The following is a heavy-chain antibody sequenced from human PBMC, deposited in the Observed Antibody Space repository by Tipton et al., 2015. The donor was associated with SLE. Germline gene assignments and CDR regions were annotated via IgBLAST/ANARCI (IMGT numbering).Heavy chain of an antibody. CDR3: ARHGSDFWSGYYHHVFDV. D-gene: IGHD3-3*01. CDR2: IDQFGSA. Sequence: LRLSCIVSGGSITGYYWSWIRQPPGKRLEWIGYIDQFGSANYNPSLQNRVTISVGRSKTQFSLKLRSVSAADSAMYYCARHGSDFWSGYYHHVFDVWGQGTMLPVSS. V-gene: IGHV4-59*08. CDR1: GGSITGYY. J-gene: IGHJ3*01.